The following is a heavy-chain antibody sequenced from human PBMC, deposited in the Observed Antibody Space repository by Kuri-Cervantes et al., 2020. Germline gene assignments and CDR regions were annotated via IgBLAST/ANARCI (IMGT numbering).Heavy chain of an antibody. V-gene: IGHV3-66*01. CDR2: IYSGGST. J-gene: IGHJ4*02. D-gene: IGHD6-13*01. CDR1: GFTFSSYS. Sequence: LSLTCAASGFTFSSYSMNWVRQAPGKGLEWVSVIYSGGSTYYADSVKGRFTISRDNSKNTLSLQMNSLRAEDTAVYYCTRDPTGYRYFDYWGQGTLVTVSS. CDR3: TRDPTGYRYFDY.